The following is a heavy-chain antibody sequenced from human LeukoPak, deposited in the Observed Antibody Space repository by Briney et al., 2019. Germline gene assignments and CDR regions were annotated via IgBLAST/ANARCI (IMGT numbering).Heavy chain of an antibody. Sequence: SETLSLTCTVSGGSISSYYWSWIRQPPGKGLEWIGYIYYSGSTNYNPSLKSRVTISVDTSKNQFSLKQSSGTAADTAGDYCSRVAQSSSDYWGQGTRVTVSS. CDR2: IYYSGST. V-gene: IGHV4-59*01. D-gene: IGHD6-19*01. CDR3: SRVAQSSSDY. CDR1: GGSISSYY. J-gene: IGHJ4*02.